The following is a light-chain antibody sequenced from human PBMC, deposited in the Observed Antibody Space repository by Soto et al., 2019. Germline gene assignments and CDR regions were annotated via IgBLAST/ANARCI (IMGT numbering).Light chain of an antibody. CDR1: QSVPNRY. V-gene: IGKV3-20*01. CDR2: GAS. CDR3: QQYGTSQLT. Sequence: EIVLTQSPGTLSLSPGERATLSCRASQSVPNRYLAWYQQKPGQAPRLLVYGASSRATGLPDRFSGSGSGTDFTLTISRLEPEDCAVYYCQQYGTSQLTFGGGTEVEIK. J-gene: IGKJ4*01.